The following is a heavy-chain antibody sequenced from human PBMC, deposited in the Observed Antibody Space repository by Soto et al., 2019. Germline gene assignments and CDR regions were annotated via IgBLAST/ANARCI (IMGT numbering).Heavy chain of an antibody. J-gene: IGHJ3*02. CDR3: TAMGVDILTGYYNGAFDI. Sequence: EVQLVESGGGLVQPGRSLRLSCTASGFTFGDYAMSWVRQAPGKGLEWVGFIRSKAYGGTTEYAASVKGRFTISRDDSKSIAYLQMNSLKTEDTAVYYCTAMGVDILTGYYNGAFDIWGQGTMVTVSS. CDR1: GFTFGDYA. D-gene: IGHD3-9*01. CDR2: IRSKAYGGTT. V-gene: IGHV3-49*04.